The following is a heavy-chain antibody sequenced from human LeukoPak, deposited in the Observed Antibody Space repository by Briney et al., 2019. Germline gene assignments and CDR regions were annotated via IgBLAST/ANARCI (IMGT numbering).Heavy chain of an antibody. Sequence: GGSLRLSCAASGFTFSSYTMSWVRQAPGKGLEWVSRINSDGSTTTYADSVKGRFTISRDNAKNTLYLQMHSLRAEDTAVYYCTRSYCATTSCYTELFDPWGQGTLVTVSS. CDR2: INSDGSTT. J-gene: IGHJ5*02. D-gene: IGHD2-2*02. V-gene: IGHV3-74*01. CDR1: GFTFSSYT. CDR3: TRSYCATTSCYTELFDP.